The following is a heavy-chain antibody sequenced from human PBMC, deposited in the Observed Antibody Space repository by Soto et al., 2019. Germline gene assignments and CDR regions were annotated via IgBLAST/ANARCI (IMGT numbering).Heavy chain of an antibody. Sequence: GSLRLSCAASGFTFSSYSMNWVRQAPGKGLEWVSYISSSSSTIYYADSVKGRFTISRDNAKNSLYLQMNSLRAEDTAVYYCARDAVVVAATGAFDIWGQGTMVTVSS. V-gene: IGHV3-48*01. CDR3: ARDAVVVAATGAFDI. CDR1: GFTFSSYS. J-gene: IGHJ3*02. D-gene: IGHD2-15*01. CDR2: ISSSSSTI.